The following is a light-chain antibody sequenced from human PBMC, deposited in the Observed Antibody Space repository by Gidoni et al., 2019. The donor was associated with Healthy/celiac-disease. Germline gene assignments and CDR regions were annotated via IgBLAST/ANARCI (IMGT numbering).Light chain of an antibody. V-gene: IGLV1-44*01. CDR1: SSNIGSNT. CDR2: SNN. CDR3: AAWDDSLNGPGYV. Sequence: QSVLTQPPSASGTPGQRVPISCSGSSSNIGSNTVNWYKQLPGTAPKLLIYSNNQRPSGVPDRFSGSKSGTSASLAISGLQSEDEADYYCAAWDDSLNGPGYVFGTGTKVTVL. J-gene: IGLJ1*01.